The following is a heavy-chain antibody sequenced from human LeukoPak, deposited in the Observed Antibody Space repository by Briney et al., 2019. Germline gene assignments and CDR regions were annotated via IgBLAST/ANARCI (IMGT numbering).Heavy chain of an antibody. CDR3: ARTLPSYWNGMDV. CDR2: INHSGST. Sequence: PSETLSLTCAVYGGSFSGYYWSWIRQPPGKGPEWIGEINHSGSTNYNPSLKSRVTISVDTSKNQFSLKLSSVTAADTAVYYCARTLPSYWNGMDVWGQGTTVTVSS. J-gene: IGHJ6*02. D-gene: IGHD2-15*01. V-gene: IGHV4-34*01. CDR1: GGSFSGYY.